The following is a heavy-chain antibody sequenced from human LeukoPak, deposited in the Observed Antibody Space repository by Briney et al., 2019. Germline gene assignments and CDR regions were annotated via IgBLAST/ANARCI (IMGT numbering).Heavy chain of an antibody. V-gene: IGHV1-69*01. CDR1: GGTFSSYA. D-gene: IGHD6-13*01. Sequence: SSVKVSCKASGGTFSSYAISWVRQAPGQGLEWMGGIIPIFGTANYAQKFQGRVTITADESTSTAYMELSSLRSEDTAVYYCARGGEPGIAAAQDWFDPWGQGTLVTVSS. J-gene: IGHJ5*02. CDR2: IIPIFGTA. CDR3: ARGGEPGIAAAQDWFDP.